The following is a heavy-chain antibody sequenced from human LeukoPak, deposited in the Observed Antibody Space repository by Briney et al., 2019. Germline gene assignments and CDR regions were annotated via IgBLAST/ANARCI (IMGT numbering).Heavy chain of an antibody. CDR2: MNPNSGNT. J-gene: IGHJ4*02. D-gene: IGHD3-22*01. Sequence: ASVKVSCKASGYTFTSYDINWVRQATGQGLEWMGWMNPNSGNTGYAQKFQGRVTITRDMSTSTAYMELSSLRSEDTAVYYCAAESTMTSFDYWGQGTLVTVSS. CDR1: GYTFTSYD. V-gene: IGHV1-8*01. CDR3: AAESTMTSFDY.